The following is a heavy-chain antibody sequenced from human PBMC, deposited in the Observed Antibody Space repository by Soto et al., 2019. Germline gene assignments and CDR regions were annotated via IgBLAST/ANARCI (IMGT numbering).Heavy chain of an antibody. CDR2: IIPILGIA. Sequence: QVQLVQSGAEVKKPGSSVKVSCKASGGTFSSYTISWVRQAPGQGLEWMGRIIPILGIANYAQKFQGRVTITADKSTSTAYMELSSLISEDTAEYYCARDTAGRAWCGYCMDGWGKGTTVTVSS. CDR3: ARDTAGRAWCGYCMDG. V-gene: IGHV1-69*08. J-gene: IGHJ6*03. CDR1: GGTFSSYT. D-gene: IGHD5-18*01.